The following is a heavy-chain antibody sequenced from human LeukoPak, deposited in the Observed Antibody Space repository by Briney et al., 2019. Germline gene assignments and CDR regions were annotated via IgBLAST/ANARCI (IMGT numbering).Heavy chain of an antibody. CDR2: INPNSGGT. D-gene: IGHD2-21*01. Sequence: ASVKVSCKASGYTFTGYYMHWVRQAPGQGLEWMGWINPNSGGTNYAQKFQGRVTMTRDTSISTAYMELSRLRSDDTPVYYCARAQNCGGDCYLPYYYYYYMDVWGKGTTVTVSS. J-gene: IGHJ6*03. CDR3: ARAQNCGGDCYLPYYYYYYMDV. V-gene: IGHV1-2*02. CDR1: GYTFTGYY.